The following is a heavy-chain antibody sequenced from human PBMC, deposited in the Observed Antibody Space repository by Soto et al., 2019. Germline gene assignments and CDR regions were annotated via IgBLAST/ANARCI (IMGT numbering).Heavy chain of an antibody. Sequence: GGSLRLSCAASGFTFSSYAMHWVRQAPGKGLEWVAVISYDGSNKYYADSVKGRFTISRDNSKNTLYLQMNSLRAEDTAVYYCARGRITFGGVILYFFDYWGQGTLVTVSS. J-gene: IGHJ4*02. CDR2: ISYDGSNK. CDR3: ARGRITFGGVILYFFDY. V-gene: IGHV3-30-3*01. CDR1: GFTFSSYA. D-gene: IGHD3-16*01.